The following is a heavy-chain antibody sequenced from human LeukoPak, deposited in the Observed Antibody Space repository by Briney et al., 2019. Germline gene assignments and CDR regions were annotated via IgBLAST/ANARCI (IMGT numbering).Heavy chain of an antibody. CDR2: VNQDGTQT. J-gene: IGHJ4*01. Sequence: GGSLRLSCSASGFTFNKYWMSWIRQLPGQGLEWVANVNQDGTQTYYVDSVKGRFTNSRDNARNLLYLQMNSLRAEDTAVYYCLRDVSGGWAFDYCGHGTLVTVSS. CDR1: GFTFNKYW. V-gene: IGHV3-7*01. CDR3: LRDVSGGWAFDY. D-gene: IGHD6-19*01.